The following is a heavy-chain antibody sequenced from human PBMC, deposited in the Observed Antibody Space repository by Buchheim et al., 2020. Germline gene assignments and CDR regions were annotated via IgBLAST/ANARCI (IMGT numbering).Heavy chain of an antibody. Sequence: QVQLQQWGAGLLKPSETLSLTCAVYGGSFSGYYWSWIRQPPGKGLEWIGEINHSGSTNYNPSLKSRVTISVDTSKNQFSLKLSSVTAADTAVYYCARGVPAAISFINYYYYMDVWGKGTT. D-gene: IGHD2-2*01. V-gene: IGHV4-34*01. CDR1: GGSFSGYY. CDR3: ARGVPAAISFINYYYYMDV. J-gene: IGHJ6*03. CDR2: INHSGST.